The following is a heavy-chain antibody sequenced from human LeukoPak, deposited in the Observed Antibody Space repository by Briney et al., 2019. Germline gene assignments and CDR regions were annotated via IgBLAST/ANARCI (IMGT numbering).Heavy chain of an antibody. CDR2: IYPGDYTT. J-gene: IGHJ5*02. Sequence: GESLKISCKGFRYSLSTYWIGWVRQMPGRGLEWMGIIYPGDYTTQYTSSFQGQVTISVDKSTGTAYLQWSSLKASDTAMYYCAGRDYGSTWSDPWGQGTLVTVSS. CDR1: RYSLSTYW. D-gene: IGHD4/OR15-4a*01. CDR3: AGRDYGSTWSDP. V-gene: IGHV5-51*01.